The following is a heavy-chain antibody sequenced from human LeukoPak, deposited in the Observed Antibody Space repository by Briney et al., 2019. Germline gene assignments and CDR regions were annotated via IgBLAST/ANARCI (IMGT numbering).Heavy chain of an antibody. Sequence: PSETLSLTCAVYGGSFSGYYWSWIRQPPGKGLEWIGEINHSGSTNYNPSLKSRVTISVDTSKNQFSLKLSSVTAADTAVYYCERGRGWLPAPYYFDYWGQGTLVTVSS. CDR3: ERGRGWLPAPYYFDY. V-gene: IGHV4-34*01. J-gene: IGHJ4*02. CDR1: GGSFSGYY. CDR2: INHSGST. D-gene: IGHD2-2*01.